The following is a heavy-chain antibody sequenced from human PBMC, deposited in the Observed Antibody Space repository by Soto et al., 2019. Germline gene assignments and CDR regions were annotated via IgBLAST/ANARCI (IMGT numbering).Heavy chain of an antibody. CDR1: GGTFSNYG. V-gene: IGHV1-69*01. J-gene: IGHJ3*02. D-gene: IGHD3-22*01. CDR3: ARPRSYYYDSSAERAFDI. Sequence: QVQLVQSGAEVKKPGSSVKVSCKASGGTFSNYGISWVRQAPGQGPEWLGGIIPLFGTSNYAQRLQGRVTITEDESTSTAYMELSSLRSEDTAVYYCARPRSYYYDSSAERAFDIWGQGTMVTVSS. CDR2: IIPLFGTS.